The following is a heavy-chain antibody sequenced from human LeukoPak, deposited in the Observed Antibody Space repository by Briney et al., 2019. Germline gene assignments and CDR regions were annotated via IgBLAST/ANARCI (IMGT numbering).Heavy chain of an antibody. Sequence: GGSLRLSCAASGFIFRNHWMTWVRQAPGRGLEWVAHIKQDGSEKHYVDSVEGRFTLSRDDAKNSLYLQMNSLRVDDPAVYYCARGPNYGDRVDYIDYWGQGTLVTVSS. J-gene: IGHJ4*02. CDR2: IKQDGSEK. V-gene: IGHV3-7*01. CDR1: GFIFRNHW. D-gene: IGHD4-17*01. CDR3: ARGPNYGDRVDYIDY.